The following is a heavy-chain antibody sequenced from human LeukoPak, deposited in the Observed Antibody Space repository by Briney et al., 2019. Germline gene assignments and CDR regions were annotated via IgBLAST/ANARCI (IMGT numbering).Heavy chain of an antibody. D-gene: IGHD2-2*01. Sequence: SVKVSCKASAYTFTSYGISWVRQAPGQGLEWMGWISAYNGNTNYAQKLQGRVTMTTDTSTSTAYMELRSLRSDDTAVYYCARDRGCSSTSCYPNYYYYYMDVWGKGTTVTVSS. CDR2: ISAYNGNT. V-gene: IGHV1-18*01. CDR1: AYTFTSYG. CDR3: ARDRGCSSTSCYPNYYYYYMDV. J-gene: IGHJ6*03.